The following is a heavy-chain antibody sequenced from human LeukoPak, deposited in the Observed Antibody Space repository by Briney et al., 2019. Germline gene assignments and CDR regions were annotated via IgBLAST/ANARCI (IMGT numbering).Heavy chain of an antibody. CDR2: IKQDGSEN. Sequence: GGSLRLSCAASGFTFSNYWMTWVRQAPGKGLAWVANIKQDGSENYFVDSVKGRFTISRDNAKNSLYLQMNSLRAEDTAVYYCARDYDYVWGIYGCDAFDIWGQGTMVTVSS. V-gene: IGHV3-7*01. CDR1: GFTFSNYW. D-gene: IGHD3-16*02. J-gene: IGHJ3*02. CDR3: ARDYDYVWGIYGCDAFDI.